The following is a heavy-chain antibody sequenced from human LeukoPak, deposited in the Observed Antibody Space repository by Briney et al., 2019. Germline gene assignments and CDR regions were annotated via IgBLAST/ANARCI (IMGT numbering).Heavy chain of an antibody. J-gene: IGHJ4*02. V-gene: IGHV3-23*01. D-gene: IGHD4/OR15-4a*01. CDR3: ARRDAANSKGLDF. CDR2: IGGSGDTT. CDR1: GFPFSHSA. Sequence: GGSLRLSRAASGFPFSHSAMSWVRQAPRKGLEWVSAIGGSGDTTYYADSVTGRFTISRDNAKNTLYLQINSLRAEDTALYFCARRDAANSKGLDFWGQGTQVTVSS.